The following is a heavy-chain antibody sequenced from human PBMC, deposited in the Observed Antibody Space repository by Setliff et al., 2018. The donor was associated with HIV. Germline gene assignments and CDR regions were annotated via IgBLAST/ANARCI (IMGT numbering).Heavy chain of an antibody. CDR2: FHHSGSA. Sequence: PSETLSLTCAVSGYSISTAYYWAWIRQSPGKGLEWIGGFHHSGSAHYNPSLKSRVTISGQTSKNQFSLTLTSVTAAATAIYYCARQGAGYYYDSSDYYTGNGFDMWGQGTMVTVSS. V-gene: IGHV4-38-2*01. J-gene: IGHJ3*02. CDR1: GYSISTAYY. CDR3: ARQGAGYYYDSSDYYTGNGFDM. D-gene: IGHD3-22*01.